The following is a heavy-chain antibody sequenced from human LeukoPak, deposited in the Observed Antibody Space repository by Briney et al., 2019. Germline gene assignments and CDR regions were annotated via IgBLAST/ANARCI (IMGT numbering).Heavy chain of an antibody. CDR2: ISSSSSYI. Sequence: PGGSLRLSCAASGFTFSDYYMSWIRQAPGKGLEWVSSISSSSSYIYYADSVKGRFTISRDNAKNSLYLQMNSLRAEDTAVYYCARDKASSTSCYDYWGQGTLVTVSS. CDR1: GFTFSDYY. V-gene: IGHV3-11*06. CDR3: ARDKASSTSCYDY. J-gene: IGHJ4*02. D-gene: IGHD2-2*01.